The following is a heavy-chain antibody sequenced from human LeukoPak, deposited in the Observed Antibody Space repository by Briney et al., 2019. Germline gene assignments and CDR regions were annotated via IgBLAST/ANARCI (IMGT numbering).Heavy chain of an antibody. Sequence: ASVKVSCKASGYTFTGYYIHWLRQAPGQGLEWLGRINPNSGVTSYAQAFQDRVPLTRDPSISTAYIELSSLTSDDTAVYYCGRSSRPLDCFDYWGQGTLVTVSS. CDR2: INPNSGVT. D-gene: IGHD2-2*01. CDR3: GRSSRPLDCFDY. V-gene: IGHV1-2*06. J-gene: IGHJ4*02. CDR1: GYTFTGYY.